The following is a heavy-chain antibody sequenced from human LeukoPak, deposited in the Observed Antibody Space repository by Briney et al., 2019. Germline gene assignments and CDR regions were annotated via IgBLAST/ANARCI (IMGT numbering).Heavy chain of an antibody. D-gene: IGHD6-19*01. CDR3: ARDGVAGGFDF. V-gene: IGHV4-59*01. CDR2: IHYSGST. CDR1: GGSIGSYY. Sequence: SETLSLTCTVSGGSIGSYYWNWIRQAPGKGLEWIGYIHYSGSTNHNSSLKSRVTISVDTSKNQYSLRLNSVTAADTAVYYCARDGVAGGFDFWGQGTLVTVSS. J-gene: IGHJ4*02.